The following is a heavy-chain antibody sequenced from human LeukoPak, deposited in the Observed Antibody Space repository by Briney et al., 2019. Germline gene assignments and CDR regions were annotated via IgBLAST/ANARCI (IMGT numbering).Heavy chain of an antibody. CDR1: GFTFSSYA. V-gene: IGHV3-23*01. CDR2: ISGSGGST. Sequence: GGSLRLSCAASGFTFSSYAMSWVRQAPGKGLEWVSAISGSGGSTYYADSVKGRFTISRDNSKNTLYLQMKSLRAEDTAVYYCANDVGATYFFDYWGQGTLVTVSS. D-gene: IGHD1-26*01. CDR3: ANDVGATYFFDY. J-gene: IGHJ4*02.